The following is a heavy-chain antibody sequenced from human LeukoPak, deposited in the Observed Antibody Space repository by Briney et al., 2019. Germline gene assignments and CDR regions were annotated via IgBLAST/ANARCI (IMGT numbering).Heavy chain of an antibody. Sequence: PGGSLRLSCAASGFTFSSYGMQWVRQAPGKGLEWVAVISHDGTVQHYADSVKGRFTISRDNSDNTLYLQMNSLRDEDTAIYYCAKEGTPMASSYFGYWGQGTLIAVSS. J-gene: IGHJ4*02. D-gene: IGHD5-18*01. CDR2: ISHDGTVQ. V-gene: IGHV3-30*18. CDR3: AKEGTPMASSYFGY. CDR1: GFTFSSYG.